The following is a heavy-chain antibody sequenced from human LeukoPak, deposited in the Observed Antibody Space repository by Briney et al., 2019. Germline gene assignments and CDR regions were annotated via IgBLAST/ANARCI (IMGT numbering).Heavy chain of an antibody. CDR1: GFTFSSYA. Sequence: GGSLRLSCAASGFTFSSYAMSWVRQAPGKGLEWVGRIKSKTDGGTTDYAAPVKGRFTISRDDSKNTLYLQMNSLKTEDTAVYYCTTVLLYAPFDYWGQGTLVTVSS. CDR2: IKSKTDGGTT. J-gene: IGHJ4*02. V-gene: IGHV3-15*01. CDR3: TTVLLYAPFDY. D-gene: IGHD1-26*01.